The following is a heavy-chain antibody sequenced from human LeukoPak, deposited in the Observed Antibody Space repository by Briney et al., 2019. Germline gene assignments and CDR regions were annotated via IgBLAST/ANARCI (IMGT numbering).Heavy chain of an antibody. Sequence: SETLSLTCTVSGGSISSSSYYWGWIRQPPGKGLEWIGNIYYSGSTYYNASLQSRVTISIDTSKNQFSLRLNSVTAADTAMYFCVKSGGYGLIDYWGQGTLVTVSS. V-gene: IGHV4-39*01. CDR1: GGSISSSSYY. J-gene: IGHJ4*02. CDR3: VKSGGYGLIDY. D-gene: IGHD1-26*01. CDR2: IYYSGST.